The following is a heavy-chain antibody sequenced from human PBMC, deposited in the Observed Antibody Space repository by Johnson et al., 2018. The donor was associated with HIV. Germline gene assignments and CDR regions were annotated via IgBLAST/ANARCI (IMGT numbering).Heavy chain of an antibody. Sequence: QVQLVESGGGVVQPGGSLRLSCAASGFTFSSYGMHWVRQAPGKGLAWVAFIRYDGSNKYYADSVKGRFPISRDNSKNTLYLQMGSLRDEDMAVYYCARVLMRGAYYYDSSGFYIWGQGTMVTVSS. CDR2: IRYDGSNK. CDR3: ARVLMRGAYYYDSSGFYI. J-gene: IGHJ3*02. D-gene: IGHD3-22*01. CDR1: GFTFSSYG. V-gene: IGHV3-30*02.